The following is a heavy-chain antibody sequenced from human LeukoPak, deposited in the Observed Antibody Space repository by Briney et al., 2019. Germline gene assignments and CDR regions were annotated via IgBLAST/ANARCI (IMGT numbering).Heavy chain of an antibody. V-gene: IGHV3-30*02. J-gene: IGHJ6*03. D-gene: IGHD1-7*01. Sequence: GGSLRLSCAAPGFTFSSYGMHWVRQAPGKGLEWVAFIRYDGSNKYFADSVKGRFTISRDNSKNTLYLQMNSLRAEDTAVYYCAKRRGLELLYYYYMDVWGKGTTVTVSS. CDR3: AKRRGLELLYYYYMDV. CDR1: GFTFSSYG. CDR2: IRYDGSNK.